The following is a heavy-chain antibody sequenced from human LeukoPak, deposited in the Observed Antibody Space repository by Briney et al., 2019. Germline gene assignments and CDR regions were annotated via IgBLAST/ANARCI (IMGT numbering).Heavy chain of an antibody. CDR1: GGSISSFY. CDR2: IYTSGSI. Sequence: KPSETLSLTCSVSGGSISSFYWSWIRQPAGKGLEYIGHIYTSGSINYNPSLKSRVTMSVDTSRNQFSLKLSSVTAADTAVYYCAILSVPRGGXFDPXXQGXLVTV. D-gene: IGHD2-2*01. V-gene: IGHV4-4*07. J-gene: IGHJ5*02. CDR3: AILSVPRGGXFDP.